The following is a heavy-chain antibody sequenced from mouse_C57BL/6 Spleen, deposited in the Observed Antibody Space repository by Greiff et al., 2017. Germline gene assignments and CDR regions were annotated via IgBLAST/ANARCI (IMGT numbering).Heavy chain of an antibody. J-gene: IGHJ2*01. V-gene: IGHV1-52*01. Sequence: QVQLQQPGAELVRPGSSVTLSCKASGYTFTSYWMHWVKQRPIQGLEWIGNIDPSDSETHYNQKFKDKATLTGDTSSSTAYMQLSSLTSEDSAVYYCARRGTAHTFDYWGQGTTLTVSS. D-gene: IGHD3-2*02. CDR2: IDPSDSET. CDR1: GYTFTSYW. CDR3: ARRGTAHTFDY.